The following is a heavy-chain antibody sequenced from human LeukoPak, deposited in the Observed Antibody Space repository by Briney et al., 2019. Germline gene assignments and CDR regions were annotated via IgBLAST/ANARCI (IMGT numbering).Heavy chain of an antibody. CDR3: AEHYYNNWFDP. Sequence: SETLSLTCAVSGYSISSGYYWGWIRQPPGKGLEWIGSIYHSGSTYYNLSLKSRVTISVDTSKNQFSLKLSSVTAADTAVYYCAEHYYNNWFDPWGQGTLVTVSS. V-gene: IGHV4-38-2*01. CDR1: GYSISSGYY. CDR2: IYHSGST. D-gene: IGHD1-26*01. J-gene: IGHJ5*02.